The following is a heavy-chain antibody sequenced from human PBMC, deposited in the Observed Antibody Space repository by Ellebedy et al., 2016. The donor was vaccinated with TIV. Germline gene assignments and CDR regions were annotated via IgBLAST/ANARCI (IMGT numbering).Heavy chain of an antibody. CDR2: FDPEDGET. D-gene: IGHD2-15*01. V-gene: IGHV1-24*01. J-gene: IGHJ6*02. CDR1: GYTLTELS. CDR3: ATVCGGSCYPYPYYYGMDV. Sequence: AASVKVSCKVSGYTLTELSMHWVRQAPGKGLEWMGGFDPEDGETIYAQKFQGRVTMTEDTSTDTAYMELSSLRSEDTAVYYCATVCGGSCYPYPYYYGMDVWGQGTTVTVSS.